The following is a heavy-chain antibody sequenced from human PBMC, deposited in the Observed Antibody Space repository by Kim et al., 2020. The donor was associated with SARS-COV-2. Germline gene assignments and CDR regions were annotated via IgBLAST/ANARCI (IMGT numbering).Heavy chain of an antibody. D-gene: IGHD6-19*01. CDR2: IKSKSDGGKT. Sequence: GGSLRLSCAASGFTFINDWISWVRQAPGKGLEWDGNIKSKSDGGKTDLAAPEKGRITISRDDSKNTLYLQMNSLKTVDTAVYYCTTGGAGIDVAGIDCWCHGSPVTVS. CDR1: GFTFINDW. CDR3: TTGGAGIDVAGIDC. J-gene: IGHJ4*01. V-gene: IGHV3-15*01.